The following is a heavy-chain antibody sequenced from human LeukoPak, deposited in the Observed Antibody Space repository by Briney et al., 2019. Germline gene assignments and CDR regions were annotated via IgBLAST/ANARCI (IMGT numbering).Heavy chain of an antibody. CDR3: ARQLNFRYSSRREAFDI. CDR2: IYYSGST. CDR1: GGSISSSSYY. V-gene: IGHV4-39*01. D-gene: IGHD6-13*01. Sequence: PSETLSLTCTVSGGSISSSSYYWGWIRQPPGKGLEWIGSIYYSGSTYYNPSLKSRVTISVDTSKNQFSLKLSSVTAADTAVYYCARQLNFRYSSRREAFDIWGQGTMVTVSS. J-gene: IGHJ3*02.